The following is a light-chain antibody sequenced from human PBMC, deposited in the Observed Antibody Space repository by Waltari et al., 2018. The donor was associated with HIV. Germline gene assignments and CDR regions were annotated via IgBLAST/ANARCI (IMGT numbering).Light chain of an antibody. J-gene: IGLJ3*02. Sequence: QSVLTQPPSASGTPGQRIIISCSGSTSNIGTNNVNWYQQLPGTTPRLLMHSNIQRPSGVSDRFSGFRSGTSASLASSGLQSEDEADYYCSAWDASLGAWMFGGGTKLTVL. V-gene: IGLV1-44*01. CDR1: TSNIGTNN. CDR3: SAWDASLGAWM. CDR2: SNI.